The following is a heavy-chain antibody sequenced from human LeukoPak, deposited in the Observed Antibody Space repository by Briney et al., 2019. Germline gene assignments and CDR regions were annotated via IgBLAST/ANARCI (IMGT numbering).Heavy chain of an antibody. J-gene: IGHJ4*02. Sequence: GGSLRLSCAASVFTFSSFGMHWVRQVPGKGLEWLALISYNGGNKYYADSVKGRFTISRDNSKNTLYLQMNSLRAEDTAVHYCAKDQYYYDSSGYLFDYWGQGTLVTVSS. CDR3: AKDQYYYDSSGYLFDY. V-gene: IGHV3-33*05. CDR2: ISYNGGNK. CDR1: VFTFSSFG. D-gene: IGHD3-22*01.